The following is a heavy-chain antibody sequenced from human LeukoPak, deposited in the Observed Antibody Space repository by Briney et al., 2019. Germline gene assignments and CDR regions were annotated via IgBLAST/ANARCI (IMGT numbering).Heavy chain of an antibody. Sequence: SETLSLICTVSGYSISSGYYWGWIRQPPGKGLEWIGSIYHSGSTYYNPSLKSRVTISVDTSKNQFSLKLSSVTAADTAVYYCARLYSSGWYLGYWGQGTLVTVSS. CDR1: GYSISSGYY. CDR2: IYHSGST. J-gene: IGHJ4*02. V-gene: IGHV4-38-2*02. D-gene: IGHD6-19*01. CDR3: ARLYSSGWYLGY.